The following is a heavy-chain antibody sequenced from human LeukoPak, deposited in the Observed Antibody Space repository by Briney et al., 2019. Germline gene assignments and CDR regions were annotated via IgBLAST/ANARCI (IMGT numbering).Heavy chain of an antibody. CDR1: GFTFSSYG. Sequence: GRSLRLPCVASGFTFSSYGMHWVRQAPGKGLEWVAIISDDGSKKYYADSVKGRFTISRDNSKNMLYLQMNSLRVEDTAVYYCARPETAVPAAAVDHWGQGTLVTVSS. J-gene: IGHJ4*02. D-gene: IGHD2-2*01. CDR3: ARPETAVPAAAVDH. CDR2: ISDDGSKK. V-gene: IGHV3-30-3*01.